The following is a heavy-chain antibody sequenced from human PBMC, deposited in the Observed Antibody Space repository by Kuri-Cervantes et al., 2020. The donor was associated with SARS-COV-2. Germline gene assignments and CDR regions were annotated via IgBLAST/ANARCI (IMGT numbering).Heavy chain of an antibody. J-gene: IGHJ4*02. D-gene: IGHD3-22*01. Sequence: GGSLRLSCAASGFTFSSYAMSWVRQAPGKGLEWVSVIYSGGSSTYYADPVKGRFTISRGNSKNTLYLQMDSLRAEDTAVYYCAKDQDYFDSSCQFDYWGQGTLVTVSS. CDR2: IYSGGSST. V-gene: IGHV3-23*03. CDR3: AKDQDYFDSSCQFDY. CDR1: GFTFSSYA.